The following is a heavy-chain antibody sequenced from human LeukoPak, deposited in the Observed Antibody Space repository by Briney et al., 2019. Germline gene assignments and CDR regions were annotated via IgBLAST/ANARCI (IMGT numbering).Heavy chain of an antibody. Sequence: PSETLSLTCTVSGGSITNNNWAWIRQPPGKGLEWIGYTHDSGNSNYNPSLRSRVTISIDTSKNQFSLKLTSVTAADTAVYYCARDRSAAPADYWGQGTLVTVSS. J-gene: IGHJ4*02. V-gene: IGHV4-59*13. CDR1: GGSITNNN. CDR2: THDSGNS. CDR3: ARDRSAAPADY. D-gene: IGHD6-13*01.